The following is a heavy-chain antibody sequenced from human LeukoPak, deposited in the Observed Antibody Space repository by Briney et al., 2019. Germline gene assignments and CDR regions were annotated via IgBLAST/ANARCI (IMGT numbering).Heavy chain of an antibody. CDR1: GGSISSGDFY. Sequence: TSGTLSLTCTVSGGSISSGDFYWSWIRQPPGKGLEWIAYVYYSGSTYYNPSLRSRITVSVDTSKNQFSLKLSSVTAADTAVYYCARGPYYYGSGRNPNWFDPWGQGTLATVSS. CDR2: VYYSGST. D-gene: IGHD3-10*01. J-gene: IGHJ5*02. V-gene: IGHV4-30-4*01. CDR3: ARGPYYYGSGRNPNWFDP.